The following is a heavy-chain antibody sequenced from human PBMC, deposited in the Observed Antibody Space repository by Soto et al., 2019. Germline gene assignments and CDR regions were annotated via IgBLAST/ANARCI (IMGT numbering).Heavy chain of an antibody. Sequence: GGSLRLSCAASGFTFSNAWMNWVRQAPGKGLEWVGRIKSKTDGGTTDYAAPVKGRFTISRDDSKNTLYLQMNSLKTEDTAVFYCTTGCLGYSRGWFTFDLWGQGTLVTVSS. D-gene: IGHD6-19*01. V-gene: IGHV3-15*07. CDR1: GFTFSNAW. CDR2: IKSKTDGGTT. J-gene: IGHJ4*02. CDR3: TTGCLGYSRGWFTFDL.